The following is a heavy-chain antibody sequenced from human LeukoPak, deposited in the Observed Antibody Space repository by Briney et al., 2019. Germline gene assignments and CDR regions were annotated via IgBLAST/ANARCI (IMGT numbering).Heavy chain of an antibody. D-gene: IGHD6-13*01. CDR2: IIPIFGTA. V-gene: IGHV1-69*06. CDR3: ASDPGGSSSWFRPFFDI. J-gene: IGHJ3*02. Sequence: SVKVSCKASGGTFSSYAISWVRQAPGQGLEWMGGIIPIFGTANYAQKFQGRVTITADKSTSTAYMELSGLRSEDTAVYYCASDPGGSSSWFRPFFDIWGQGTMVTVSS. CDR1: GGTFSSYA.